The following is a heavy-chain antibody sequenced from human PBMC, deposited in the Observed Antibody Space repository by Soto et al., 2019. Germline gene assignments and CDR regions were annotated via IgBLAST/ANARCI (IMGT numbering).Heavy chain of an antibody. CDR2: ISFDGRIK. CDR1: GFTFSSYA. D-gene: IGHD2-2*01. CDR3: ARDVRHCSSADCWA. V-gene: IGHV3-30*04. Sequence: QVQLVVSGGGVVQPGRSLRLSCAASGFTFSSYAMHLVRQAPGKGLEWVTVISFDGRIKYYTESVKDRFTISRDNSKNILSLQMNSLNPDYTGIYYCARDVRHCSSADCWAWGQGTLVTVSS. J-gene: IGHJ4*02.